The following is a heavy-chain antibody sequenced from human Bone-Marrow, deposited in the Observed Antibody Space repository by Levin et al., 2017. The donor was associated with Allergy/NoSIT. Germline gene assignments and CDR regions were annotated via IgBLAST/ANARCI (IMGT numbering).Heavy chain of an antibody. D-gene: IGHD2-2*01. Sequence: GESLKISCKASEYTFIGYFMHWVRQAPGQGLQWMGWINPNTGDRRYAQMFQGRVTMTRDTSISTVYMELSRLTSDDTAVYYCAREGLPAAKGALDYWGQGTLVTVSS. CDR3: AREGLPAAKGALDY. V-gene: IGHV1-2*02. CDR2: INPNTGDR. CDR1: EYTFIGYF. J-gene: IGHJ4*02.